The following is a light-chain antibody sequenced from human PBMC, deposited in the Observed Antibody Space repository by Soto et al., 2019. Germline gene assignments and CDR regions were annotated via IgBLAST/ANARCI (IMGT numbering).Light chain of an antibody. J-gene: IGKJ2*01. Sequence: DIQMTQSPSSLSASVGDRVTLTCRASQNIDNLLNWYHHKPGKAPKLLISGTSTLESGVPPGFSGSGSGTVFTLTISSLQAEHVEIYYCQQSFNSPTFGQGTKLEIK. CDR3: QQSFNSPT. CDR1: QNIDNL. V-gene: IGKV1-39*01. CDR2: GTS.